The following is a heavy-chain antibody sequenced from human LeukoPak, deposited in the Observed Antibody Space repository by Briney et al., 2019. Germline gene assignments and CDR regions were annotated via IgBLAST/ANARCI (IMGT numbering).Heavy chain of an antibody. CDR1: GIPFKKYS. CDR3: AKGSSGYFADL. V-gene: IGHV3-23*01. D-gene: IGHD3-22*01. Sequence: PRGPLRVTLVAPGIPFKKYSPGRGPPGPGEGLGWVSAISNDGGGTTYADFVNGRFTISRDNSKNTLFLQMNSLRAEDTALYYCAKGSSGYFADLWGQGTLVTVSS. J-gene: IGHJ5*02. CDR2: ISNDGGGT.